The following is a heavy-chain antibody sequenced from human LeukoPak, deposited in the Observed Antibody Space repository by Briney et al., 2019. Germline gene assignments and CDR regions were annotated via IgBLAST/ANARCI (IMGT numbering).Heavy chain of an antibody. CDR3: VRDGYCSGGSCYFLAPFDY. J-gene: IGHJ4*02. CDR1: GYTFTSYG. CDR2: ISAYNGNT. V-gene: IGHV1-18*01. Sequence: GASVKVSCKASGYTFTSYGISWVRQAPGQGLEWMGWISAYNGNTNYAQKLQGRVTMTTDTSTSTAYMELRSLRSGDTAVHYCVRDGYCSGGSCYFLAPFDYWGQGTLVTVSS. D-gene: IGHD2-15*01.